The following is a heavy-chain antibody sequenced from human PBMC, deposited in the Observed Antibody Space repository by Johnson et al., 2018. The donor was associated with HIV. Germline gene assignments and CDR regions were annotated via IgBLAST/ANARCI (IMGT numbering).Heavy chain of an antibody. CDR3: AKEGGRITMIVVEPDAFDI. J-gene: IGHJ3*02. V-gene: IGHV3-NL1*01. CDR1: GFTFDDYA. Sequence: QVQLVESAGGLVQPGRSLRLSCTVSGFTFDDYAMHWVRQAPGKGLEWVSVIYSGGSKYYADSVKGRFTISRDNSKNTLYLQMNSLRAEDTAVYYGAKEGGRITMIVVEPDAFDIWGQGTMVTVSS. CDR2: IYSGGSK. D-gene: IGHD3-22*01.